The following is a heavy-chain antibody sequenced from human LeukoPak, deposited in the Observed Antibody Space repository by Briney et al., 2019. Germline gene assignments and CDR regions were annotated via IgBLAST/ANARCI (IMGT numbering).Heavy chain of an antibody. D-gene: IGHD2-15*01. V-gene: IGHV3-7*01. J-gene: IGHJ6*03. CDR3: ARVGGYCSGGSCYWSFSDYYYMDV. Sequence: GGSLRLSCAASGFTFSSYWMHWVRQAPGKGLEWVANIKQDGSEKYYVDSVKGRFTISRDNAKNSLYLQMNSLRAEDTAVYYCARVGGYCSGGSCYWSFSDYYYMDVWGKGTTVTVSS. CDR2: IKQDGSEK. CDR1: GFTFSSYW.